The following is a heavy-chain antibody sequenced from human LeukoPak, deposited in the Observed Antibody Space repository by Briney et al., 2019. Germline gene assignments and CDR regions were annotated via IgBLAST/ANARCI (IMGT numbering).Heavy chain of an antibody. J-gene: IGHJ4*02. CDR2: INPNSGGT. CDR1: GYTFTGYY. CDR3: ARSEISGYQTY. D-gene: IGHD5-12*01. Sequence: ASVKVSCKASGYTFTGYYMHWVRQAPGQGLEWMGWINPNSGGTNYAQKFQGRVTMTRDTSISTAYLQWSSLKASDTAMYYCARSEISGYQTYWGQGTLVTVSS. V-gene: IGHV1-2*02.